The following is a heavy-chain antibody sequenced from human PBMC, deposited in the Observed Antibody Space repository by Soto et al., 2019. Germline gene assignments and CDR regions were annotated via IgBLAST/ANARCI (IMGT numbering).Heavy chain of an antibody. J-gene: IGHJ4*02. Sequence: ASVKVSCKASGYTFTSYYMHWVRQAPGQGLEWMGIINPSGGSTSYAQKLQGRVTMTTDTSTSTAYMELRSLRSDDTAVYYCARVLITMVRAPLDYWGQGTLVTVSS. CDR3: ARVLITMVRAPLDY. CDR2: INPSGGST. CDR1: GYTFTSYY. V-gene: IGHV1-46*01. D-gene: IGHD3-10*01.